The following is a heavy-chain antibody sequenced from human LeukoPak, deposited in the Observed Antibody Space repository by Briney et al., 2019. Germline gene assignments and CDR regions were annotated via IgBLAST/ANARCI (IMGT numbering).Heavy chain of an antibody. Sequence: KSSETLSLTCAVSGDSVSSRSYFWGWIRQPPGKGLEWIGSLYSSGSTYYNPSLKSRFTISLDNSKTQFALKLTSVTAADTAMYFCAGGSRGYQEAFDYWGQGTLVPVSS. D-gene: IGHD3-22*01. V-gene: IGHV4-39*06. CDR1: GDSVSSRSYF. J-gene: IGHJ4*02. CDR3: AGGSRGYQEAFDY. CDR2: LYSSGST.